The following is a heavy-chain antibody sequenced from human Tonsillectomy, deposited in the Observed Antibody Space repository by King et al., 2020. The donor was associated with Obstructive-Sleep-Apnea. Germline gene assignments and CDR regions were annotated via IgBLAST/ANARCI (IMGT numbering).Heavy chain of an antibody. J-gene: IGHJ4*02. CDR1: GGSISSYY. Sequence: VQLQESGPGLVKPSETLSLTCTVSGGSISSYYWSWIRQPPGKGLEWIGYIYYSGNTNYNPSLKSRVTIAGDTSKNQFSLQLRSVTAADTAVYYCAQTFMGAAAGQFDYWGQGTLVTVSS. CDR2: IYYSGNT. V-gene: IGHV4-59*01. D-gene: IGHD6-13*01. CDR3: AQTFMGAAAGQFDY.